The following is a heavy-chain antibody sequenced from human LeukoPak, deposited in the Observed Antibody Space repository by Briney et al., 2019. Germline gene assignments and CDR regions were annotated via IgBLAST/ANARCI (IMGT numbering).Heavy chain of an antibody. Sequence: GSLRLSCAASGFTFSSYGMHWVRQAPGKGLEWVAFIRYDGTNKYSADSVKGRFTISRDNSKNTLYLQMNSLRAEDTAVYYCAKDVSGSSRYYYYMDVWGKGTTVTVSS. J-gene: IGHJ6*03. CDR1: GFTFSSYG. D-gene: IGHD3-22*01. V-gene: IGHV3-30*02. CDR2: IRYDGTNK. CDR3: AKDVSGSSRYYYYMDV.